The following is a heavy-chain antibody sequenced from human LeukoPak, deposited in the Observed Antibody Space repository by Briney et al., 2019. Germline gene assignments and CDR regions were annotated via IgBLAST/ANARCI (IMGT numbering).Heavy chain of an antibody. CDR3: AKETANSYYDILTGYYLFDY. Sequence: SLRLSCAASGFTFSSYAMSWVRQAPGKGLEWVSAISGSGGSTYYADSVKGRFTISRDNSKNTLYLQMNSLRAEDTAVYYCAKETANSYYDILTGYYLFDYWGQGTLVTVSS. CDR1: GFTFSSYA. V-gene: IGHV3-23*01. J-gene: IGHJ4*02. D-gene: IGHD3-9*01. CDR2: ISGSGGST.